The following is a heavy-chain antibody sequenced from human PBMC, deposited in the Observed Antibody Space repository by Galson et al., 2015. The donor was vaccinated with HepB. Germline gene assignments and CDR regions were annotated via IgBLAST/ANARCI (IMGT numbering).Heavy chain of an antibody. D-gene: IGHD3-3*01. CDR3: ATSLDFWSGVFDY. Sequence: SVKVSCKASGGTFSSYAISWVRQAPGQGLEWMGGIIPIFGTANYAQKFQGRVTITADESTSTAYMELSSLRSEDTAVYYCATSLDFWSGVFDYWGQGTLVTVSS. CDR1: GGTFSSYA. CDR2: IIPIFGTA. V-gene: IGHV1-69*13. J-gene: IGHJ4*02.